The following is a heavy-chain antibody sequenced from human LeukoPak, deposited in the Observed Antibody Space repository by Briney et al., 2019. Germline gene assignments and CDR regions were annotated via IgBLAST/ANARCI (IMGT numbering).Heavy chain of an antibody. CDR1: GGPFSNYY. V-gene: IGHV4-34*01. Sequence: PSETLSLTCAVYGGPFSNYYWSWIRQPPGKGLEWIGEINHSGSTNYNPSLKSRVTISVDTSKNQFSLKLSSVTAADTAVYYCARGGFSRARKLDYWGQGTLVSVSS. J-gene: IGHJ4*02. CDR3: ARGGFSRARKLDY. CDR2: INHSGST.